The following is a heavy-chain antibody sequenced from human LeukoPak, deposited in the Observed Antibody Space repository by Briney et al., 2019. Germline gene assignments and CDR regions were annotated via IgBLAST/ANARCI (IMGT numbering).Heavy chain of an antibody. D-gene: IGHD3-10*01. CDR1: GGSISSYY. CDR3: ARHGPTMVRGSPYYYYYYGMDV. Sequence: PSETLSLTCTVSGGSISSYYWSWIRQPPGKGLEWIGYIYYSGSTNYNPSLKSRVTISVDTSKNQFSLKLSSMTAADTAVYYCARHGPTMVRGSPYYYYYYGMDVWGQGTTVTVS. CDR2: IYYSGST. J-gene: IGHJ6*02. V-gene: IGHV4-59*08.